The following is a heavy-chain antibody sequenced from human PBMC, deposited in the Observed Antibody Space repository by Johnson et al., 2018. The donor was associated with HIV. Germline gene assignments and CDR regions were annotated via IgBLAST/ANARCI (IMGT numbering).Heavy chain of an antibody. CDR1: GFTLNTYG. Sequence: QVQLVESGGGVVQPGGSLRLSCAASGFTLNTYGMHWVRQAPGKGLEWVAFIRYDGSNKSSADSVTGRFTISRDNSKNSLYLQMNSLRAEDTSMYYCARGTWEQPHSFDMWGQGTMVTVSS. CDR3: ARGTWEQPHSFDM. J-gene: IGHJ3*02. V-gene: IGHV3-30*02. CDR2: IRYDGSNK. D-gene: IGHD1/OR15-1a*01.